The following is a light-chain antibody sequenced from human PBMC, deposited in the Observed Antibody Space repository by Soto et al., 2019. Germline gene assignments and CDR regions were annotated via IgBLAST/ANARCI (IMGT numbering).Light chain of an antibody. CDR2: DVS. J-gene: IGKJ3*01. Sequence: DIQMTQSPSTLSASVGDRVTITCRASQSIGSWLAWYLQKPGKAPKLLIYDVSGLQSGVPSRFSGRGSGTEFTLTISSLQPDDFATYYCQQYNDSPFTFGPGTKVDIK. CDR3: QQYNDSPFT. CDR1: QSIGSW. V-gene: IGKV1-5*01.